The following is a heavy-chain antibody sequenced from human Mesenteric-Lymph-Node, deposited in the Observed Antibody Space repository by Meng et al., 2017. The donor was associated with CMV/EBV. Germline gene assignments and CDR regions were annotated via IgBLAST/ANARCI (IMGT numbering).Heavy chain of an antibody. J-gene: IGHJ4*02. CDR3: TRFNVVAVRGFITRSLDH. CDR2: ISAYNGNT. CDR1: TFTSYG. V-gene: IGHV1-18*04. D-gene: IGHD3-10*01. Sequence: TFTSYGISWVRQAPGQGLEWMGWISAYNGNTNYAQKLQGRVTMTTDTSTSTAYMELRSLRSDDTAVYYCTRFNVVAVRGFITRSLDHWGQGTLVTVSS.